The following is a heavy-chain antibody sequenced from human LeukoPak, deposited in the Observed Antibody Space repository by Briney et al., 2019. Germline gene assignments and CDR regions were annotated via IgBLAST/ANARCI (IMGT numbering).Heavy chain of an antibody. CDR3: ARDSGTTGEVKFDP. J-gene: IGHJ5*02. CDR2: IYNGGII. Sequence: SETLSLTCTVSGDSISRYYWSWIRQPAGKGLEWIGRIYNGGIITYNPSLKSRVTMSIDTSNNQFSLRLRFVTAADTAVYYCARDSGTTGEVKFDPWGQGTLVTVPS. V-gene: IGHV4-4*07. CDR1: GDSISRYY. D-gene: IGHD3-10*01.